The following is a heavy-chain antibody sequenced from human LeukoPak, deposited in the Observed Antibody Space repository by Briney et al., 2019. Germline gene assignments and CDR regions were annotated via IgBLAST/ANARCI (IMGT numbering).Heavy chain of an antibody. CDR1: GGSISSDGYY. D-gene: IGHD4-17*01. CDR3: ARVTNDYGDYDFDY. V-gene: IGHV4-31*03. CDR2: IYYSGST. J-gene: IGHJ4*02. Sequence: SQTLSLTCTVSGGSISSDGYYWSWIPQHPGKGLEWIGYIYYSGSTYYNPSLKSRVTISVDTSKNQFSLKLSSVTAADTAVYYCARVTNDYGDYDFDYWGQGTLVTV.